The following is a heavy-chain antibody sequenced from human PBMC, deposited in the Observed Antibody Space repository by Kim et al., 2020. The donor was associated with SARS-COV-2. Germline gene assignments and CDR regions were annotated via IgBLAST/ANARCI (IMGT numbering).Heavy chain of an antibody. CDR3: AKSRVLRFLEWFGCDY. Sequence: GKTNSLKGRFTTARDNAKNSLYLQRNSLSAEDTGLYYCAKSRVLRFLEWFGCDYWGQGTLVTVSS. J-gene: IGHJ4*02. V-gene: IGHV3-9*01. D-gene: IGHD3-3*01.